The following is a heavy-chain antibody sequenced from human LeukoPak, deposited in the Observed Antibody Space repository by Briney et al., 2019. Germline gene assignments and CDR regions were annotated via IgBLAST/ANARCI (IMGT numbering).Heavy chain of an antibody. Sequence: GGSLRLSCAASGFTFTSYAMTWVRQAPRQGLEWVSAISGSGGGTYYADSVKGRFTISRDNSKNTLYLQMNSLRAEDTAVYHCAKDLRFGDSPGNRFDYWGQGTLVTVSS. CDR1: GFTFTSYA. CDR2: ISGSGGGT. J-gene: IGHJ4*02. CDR3: AKDLRFGDSPGNRFDY. V-gene: IGHV3-23*01. D-gene: IGHD3-10*01.